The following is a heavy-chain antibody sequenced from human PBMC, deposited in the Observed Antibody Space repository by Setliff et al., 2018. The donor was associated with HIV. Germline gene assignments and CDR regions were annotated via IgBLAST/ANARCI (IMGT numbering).Heavy chain of an antibody. CDR3: AKAGGDS. CDR2: IYPSDSDT. D-gene: IGHD3-10*01. Sequence: PGESLKISCMGFGYNFNNYWIDWVRQMPGKGLEWMGTIYPSDSDTKYNPSFQGHVSISADRSIGTTYLQWSSLRASDTAMYYCAKAGGDSWGQGTLVTVSS. CDR1: GYNFNNYW. V-gene: IGHV5-51*01. J-gene: IGHJ5*01.